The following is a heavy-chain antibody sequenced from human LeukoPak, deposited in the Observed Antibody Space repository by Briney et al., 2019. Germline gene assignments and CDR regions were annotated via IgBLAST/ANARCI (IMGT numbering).Heavy chain of an antibody. V-gene: IGHV3-30*18. J-gene: IGHJ6*02. Sequence: GGSLRLSCAASGFTFSHYGMHWVRQAPGKGLEWVSVISYDGGEKYYADSARGRFTISRDNSKNTLYLQVDSLRAEDTAVYYCAKHAASLYCSGDSCYTCGMDVWGQGTTVTVSS. CDR3: AKHAASLYCSGDSCYTCGMDV. CDR1: GFTFSHYG. CDR2: ISYDGGEK. D-gene: IGHD2-15*01.